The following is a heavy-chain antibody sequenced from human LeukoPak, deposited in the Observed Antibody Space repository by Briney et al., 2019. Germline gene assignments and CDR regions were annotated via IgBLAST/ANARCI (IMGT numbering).Heavy chain of an antibody. D-gene: IGHD2-2*01. CDR2: ISAYNGNT. V-gene: IGHV1-18*01. CDR3: ARDSVVVPAAAYYYYMDV. Sequence: ASAKVSCKASGYTFTSYGITWVRQAPGQGLDWMGWISAYNGNTNYAQKLQGRVTMTTDTSTSTAYMELRSLRSDDTAVYYCARDSVVVPAAAYYYYMDVWGKGTTVTVSS. J-gene: IGHJ6*03. CDR1: GYTFTSYG.